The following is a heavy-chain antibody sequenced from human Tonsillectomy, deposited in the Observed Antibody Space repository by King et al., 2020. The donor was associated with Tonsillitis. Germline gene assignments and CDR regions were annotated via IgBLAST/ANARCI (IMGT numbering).Heavy chain of an antibody. Sequence: TLKESGPVLVKPTETLTLTCTVSGFSLSNARMGVSWIRQPPGKALEWLAHIFSNDEKSYSTSLKSRLTISKDTSKSQVVLTMTNMDPVDTATYYCARTSTYYYDSSGLRVAFDYWGQGTLVTVSS. CDR1: GFSLSNARMG. CDR2: IFSNDEK. CDR3: ARTSTYYYDSSGLRVAFDY. D-gene: IGHD3-22*01. J-gene: IGHJ4*02. V-gene: IGHV2-26*01.